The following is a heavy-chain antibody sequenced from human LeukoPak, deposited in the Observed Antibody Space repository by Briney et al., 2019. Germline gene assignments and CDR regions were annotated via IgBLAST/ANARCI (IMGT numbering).Heavy chain of an antibody. CDR1: GYTFTGYY. CDR2: INPNSGGT. D-gene: IGHD3-22*01. CDR3: ARPSVPTYYYDSSGYYLLDY. J-gene: IGHJ4*02. V-gene: IGHV1-2*02. Sequence: GASVKVSCKASGYTFTGYYMHWVRQAPGQGLEWTGWINPNSGGTNYAQKFQGRVTMTRDTSISTAYMELSRLRSDDTAVYYCARPSVPTYYYDSSGYYLLDYWGQGTLVTVSS.